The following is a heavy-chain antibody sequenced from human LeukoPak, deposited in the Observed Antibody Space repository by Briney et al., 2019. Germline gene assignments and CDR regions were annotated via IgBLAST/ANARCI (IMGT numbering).Heavy chain of an antibody. CDR1: PFTFSSYW. CDR2: INSEGSRT. Sequence: GSLSLSRAASPFTFSSYWMDWVRQAPGGGLVGVSRINSEGSRTSYAGSVKGRFTISRDNAKNTLYLQMDSLRAEDTVVYYCARDHGMDVWGQGTTVTV. J-gene: IGHJ6*02. CDR3: ARDHGMDV. V-gene: IGHV3-74*01.